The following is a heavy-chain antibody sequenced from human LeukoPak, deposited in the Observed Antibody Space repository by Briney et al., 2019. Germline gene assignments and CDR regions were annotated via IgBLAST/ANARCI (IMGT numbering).Heavy chain of an antibody. J-gene: IGHJ6*02. CDR3: AKGSQGRGYSGYDRIYNYYYYYGMDV. V-gene: IGHV3-30*18. CDR1: GFTFSSYG. Sequence: PGGSLRLSCAASGFTFSSYGMHWVRQAPGKGLEWVAVISYDGSNKYYADSVKGRFTISRDNSKNTLYLQMNSLRAEDTAVYYCAKGSQGRGYSGYDRIYNYYYYYGMDVWGQGTTDTVSS. D-gene: IGHD5-12*01. CDR2: ISYDGSNK.